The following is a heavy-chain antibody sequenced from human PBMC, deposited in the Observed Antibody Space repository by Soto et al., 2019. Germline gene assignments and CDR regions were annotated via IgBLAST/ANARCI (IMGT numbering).Heavy chain of an antibody. D-gene: IGHD2-15*01. V-gene: IGHV4-4*02. Sequence: QVQLQESGPGLVKPSGTLSLTRAVSGASISSTNWWSWVRQAPGEGPEWIGEIYHSGATNYNPSLKSRVIISMDTSKNQLSLRLDSVTAADTAVYFCARHIAVPTTRGFDYWGQGTLVTVSS. CDR2: IYHSGAT. CDR3: ARHIAVPTTRGFDY. J-gene: IGHJ4*02. CDR1: GASISSTNW.